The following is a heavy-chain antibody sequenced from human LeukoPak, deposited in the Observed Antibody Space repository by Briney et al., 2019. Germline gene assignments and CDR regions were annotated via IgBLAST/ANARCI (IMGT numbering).Heavy chain of an antibody. CDR2: IYYSGST. J-gene: IGHJ3*02. CDR1: GCSISSSTYY. Sequence: KPSETLSLTCTVSGCSISSSTYYWDWIRQPPGKGLEWIGTIYYSGSTYYNPSLKSRVTISVDTSKNLFSLKLSSVTAADTAVYYCARGGGSGWLDAFDIWGQGTMVTVSS. CDR3: ARGGGSGWLDAFDI. V-gene: IGHV4-39*07. D-gene: IGHD6-19*01.